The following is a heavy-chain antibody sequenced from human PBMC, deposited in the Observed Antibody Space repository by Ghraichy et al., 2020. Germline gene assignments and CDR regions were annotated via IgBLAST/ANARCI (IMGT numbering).Heavy chain of an antibody. CDR3: ARNLYGITASYYYYGMGV. Sequence: GGSLRLSCAASGFTFSSYSMNWVRQAPGKGLEWVSSISSSSSSIYYADSLKGRFTISRDNAKNSLYLQMNSLRAEDTALYYCARNLYGITASYYYYGMGVWSQGTPVTISS. CDR1: GFTFSSYS. J-gene: IGHJ6*02. D-gene: IGHD1-20*01. V-gene: IGHV3-21*01. CDR2: ISSSSSSI.